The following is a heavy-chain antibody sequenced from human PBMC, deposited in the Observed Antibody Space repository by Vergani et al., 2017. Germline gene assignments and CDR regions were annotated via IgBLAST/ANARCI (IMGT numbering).Heavy chain of an antibody. CDR2: IYTSGAT. CDR1: GGYFSTGGQS. V-gene: IGHV4-61*02. Sequence: QVQLQESGPGLVKPSQTLYLTCTVSGGYFSTGGQSWTWLRQSAGKGLEWIGRIYTSGATNYNPSLRSRAIMSVDASNKQFSLKLTSVTAADTAVYYCARDGGEYDKDALDVWGQGTKVTVTS. D-gene: IGHD2-21*01. CDR3: ARDGGEYDKDALDV. J-gene: IGHJ3*01.